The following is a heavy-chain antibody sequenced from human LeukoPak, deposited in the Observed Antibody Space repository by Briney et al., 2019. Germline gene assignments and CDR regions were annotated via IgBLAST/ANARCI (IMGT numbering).Heavy chain of an antibody. J-gene: IGHJ3*02. Sequence: SQTLSLTCAVSGGSISSGGYSWSWIRQPPGKGLEWIGYIYYSGSTYYNPSLRSRVTISVDTSKNQFSLKLSSVTAADTAVYFCARRRVVVASTDGASGAFDIWGQGTMVTVSS. CDR2: IYYSGST. CDR1: GGSISSGGYS. V-gene: IGHV4-31*11. D-gene: IGHD2-15*01. CDR3: ARRRVVVASTDGASGAFDI.